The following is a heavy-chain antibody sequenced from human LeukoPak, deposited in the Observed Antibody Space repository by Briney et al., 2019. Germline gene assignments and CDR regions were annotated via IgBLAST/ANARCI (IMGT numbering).Heavy chain of an antibody. J-gene: IGHJ4*02. V-gene: IGHV1-24*01. CDR2: FDPEDGET. CDR1: GYTLTELC. D-gene: IGHD3-22*01. Sequence: ASVKVSCKVSGYTLTELCIHWVRQAPGKGLEWMGGFDPEDGETIYAQKFQGRVTMTEDTSTDTAYMELSSPRSDDTAVYYCARDVYYYDSSGYYYFDYWGQGTLVTVSS. CDR3: ARDVYYYDSSGYYYFDY.